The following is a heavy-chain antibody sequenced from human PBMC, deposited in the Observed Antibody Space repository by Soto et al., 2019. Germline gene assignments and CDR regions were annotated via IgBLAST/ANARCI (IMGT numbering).Heavy chain of an antibody. CDR1: GWSIGRRGYF. CDR3: ARQRTMGVPQVYFEN. D-gene: IGHD3-10*01. V-gene: IGHV4-39*01. CDR2: VYYSGST. Sequence: GPLSLPSNVAGWSIGRRGYFWGRIRPPRGRAREWIGSVYYSGSTYYNPPLKSRVTIPVAPSKNQSPRKLSSVTAADTAVYFCARQRTMGVPQVYFENWGQGTLVTVSS. J-gene: IGHJ4*02.